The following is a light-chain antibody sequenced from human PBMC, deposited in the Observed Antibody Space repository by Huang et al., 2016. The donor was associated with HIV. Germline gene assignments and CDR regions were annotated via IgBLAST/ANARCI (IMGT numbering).Light chain of an antibody. CDR1: QTISNY. Sequence: EIVLTQSPATLSLSPGEKATLSCRASQTISNYLAWYQQKLGQPPRLLIYDASNRATGIPARCRGSGSGADFTLTISSLEPEDSAVYYCQQRGNWPPFTFGPGTKVDIK. V-gene: IGKV3-11*01. J-gene: IGKJ3*01. CDR3: QQRGNWPPFT. CDR2: DAS.